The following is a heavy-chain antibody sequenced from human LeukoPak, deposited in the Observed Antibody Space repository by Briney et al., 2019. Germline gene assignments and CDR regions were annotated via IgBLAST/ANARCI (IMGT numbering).Heavy chain of an antibody. J-gene: IGHJ4*02. Sequence: SETLSLTCTVSGGSISSGDYYWSWIRQPPGKGLEWIGYIYYSGSTYYNPSLKSRVTISVDTSKNQFSLKLSSVTAADTAVYYCAPDYYDSSGYFDYWGQGTLVTVSS. CDR1: GGSISSGDYY. CDR2: IYYSGST. V-gene: IGHV4-30-4*08. D-gene: IGHD3-22*01. CDR3: APDYYDSSGYFDY.